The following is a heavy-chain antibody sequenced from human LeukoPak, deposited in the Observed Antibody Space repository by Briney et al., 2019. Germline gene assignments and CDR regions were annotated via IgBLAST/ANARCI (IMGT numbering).Heavy chain of an antibody. J-gene: IGHJ4*02. D-gene: IGHD4-17*01. CDR3: ARDTHGDDIDY. CDR1: GYTFTSYY. V-gene: IGHV1-46*01. Sequence: ASVRVSCKASGYTFTSYYMHWVRQAPGQGLEWMGIINPSGGSTSYAQKFQGRVTMTRDTSTSTVYMELSSLRSEDTAVYYCARDTHGDDIDYWGQGTLVTVSS. CDR2: INPSGGST.